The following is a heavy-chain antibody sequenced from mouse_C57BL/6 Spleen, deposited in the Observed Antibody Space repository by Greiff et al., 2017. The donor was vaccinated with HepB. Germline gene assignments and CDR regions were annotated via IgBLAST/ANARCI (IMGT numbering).Heavy chain of an antibody. V-gene: IGHV1-59*01. CDR3: ARTYDGRSSWFAY. Sequence: QVQLQQPGAELVRPGTSVKLSCKASGYTFTSYWMHWVKQRPGQGLEWIGVIDPSDSYTNYNQKFKGKATLTVDKASSTAYMQLSSLTSEDYAVYYCARTYDGRSSWFAYWGQGTLVTVSA. CDR1: GYTFTSYW. J-gene: IGHJ3*01. CDR2: IDPSDSYT. D-gene: IGHD1-1*01.